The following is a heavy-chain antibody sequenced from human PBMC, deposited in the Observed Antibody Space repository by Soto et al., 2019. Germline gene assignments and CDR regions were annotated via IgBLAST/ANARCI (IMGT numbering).Heavy chain of an antibody. V-gene: IGHV3-21*01. Sequence: EVQLVESGGGLVKPGGSLRLSCAVSGFTFSDFDMTWVRQAPGKGLEWVSSITSNSVYVYYADSLKGRFTISRDNAKSSLYLQMNSLRADDTAVYYCARDLSGGTFYYHGLDVWGQGTTVTVSS. J-gene: IGHJ6*02. CDR2: ITSNSVYV. CDR1: GFTFSDFD. CDR3: ARDLSGGTFYYHGLDV. D-gene: IGHD1-26*01.